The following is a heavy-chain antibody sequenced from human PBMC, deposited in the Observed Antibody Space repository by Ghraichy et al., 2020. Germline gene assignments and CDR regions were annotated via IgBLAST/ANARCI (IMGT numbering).Heavy chain of an antibody. CDR2: IYFSGNT. D-gene: IGHD2-15*01. Sequence: SETLSLTCTVSGDSISSYYWSWIRQPPGKGLEWIGYIYFSGNTKYNPSLESRVSISVDTSKNQFSLKLRSVAAADTAVYYCARQLGYCSAASCYPSFDYWGQGTLVTVSS. J-gene: IGHJ4*02. CDR1: GDSISSYY. CDR3: ARQLGYCSAASCYPSFDY. V-gene: IGHV4-59*08.